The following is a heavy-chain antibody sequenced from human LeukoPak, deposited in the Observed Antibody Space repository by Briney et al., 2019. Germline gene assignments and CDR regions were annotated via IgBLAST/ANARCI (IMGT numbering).Heavy chain of an antibody. D-gene: IGHD3-9*01. CDR3: ARGYDILTGYPTGY. Sequence: PGRSLRLSCAASRFTVSSNYMSWVRQAPGKGLEWVSEIYSDGSTYYADSVKGRFTISRDNAKNSLYLQMNSLRAEDTAVYYCARGYDILTGYPTGYWGQGTLVTVSS. CDR2: IYSDGST. CDR1: RFTVSSNY. V-gene: IGHV3-53*01. J-gene: IGHJ4*02.